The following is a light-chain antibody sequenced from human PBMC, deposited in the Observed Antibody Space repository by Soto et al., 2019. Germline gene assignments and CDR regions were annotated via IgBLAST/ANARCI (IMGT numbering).Light chain of an antibody. CDR2: KAS. V-gene: IGKV1-5*03. Sequence: DIQMTQSPSTLSASVGDTVTITCRASQNINTWLAWYQQKPGEAPKVLMYKASTLENGVPSRFSGSGSGTEFTLTISILQPDEFATYYCQQYVTSPSFGQGTKLEIK. J-gene: IGKJ2*01. CDR1: QNINTW. CDR3: QQYVTSPS.